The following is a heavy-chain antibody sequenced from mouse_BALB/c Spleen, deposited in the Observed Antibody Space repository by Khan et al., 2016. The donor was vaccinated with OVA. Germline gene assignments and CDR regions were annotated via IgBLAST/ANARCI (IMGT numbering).Heavy chain of an antibody. CDR1: GYTFTDFA. CDR3: VRGSGHNRFAY. V-gene: IGHV1S137*01. CDR2: ISTYYGDA. Sequence: QVQLKESGAELVRPGVSVKISCKGSGYTFTDFAMHWVKQSHAKSLEWIGVISTYYGDANYNQNFKGKATMTVDKSSSTAYMELARLTSEDSAIYYCVRGSGHNRFAYWGQRTLVTVSA. J-gene: IGHJ3*01. D-gene: IGHD6-1*01.